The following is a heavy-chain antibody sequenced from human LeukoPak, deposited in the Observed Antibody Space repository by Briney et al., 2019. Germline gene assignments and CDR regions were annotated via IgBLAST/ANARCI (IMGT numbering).Heavy chain of an antibody. V-gene: IGHV1-2*02. CDR2: INPNSGGT. D-gene: IGHD3-22*01. CDR1: GYTFTGYY. J-gene: IGHJ4*02. Sequence: ASVTVSCTASGYTFTGYYMHWVRQAPGQGLEWMGWINPNSGGTNYAQKFQGRVTMTRDTSISTAYMELSRLRSDDTAVYYCARGDYYDSSGYYRLFDYWGQGTLVTVSS. CDR3: ARGDYYDSSGYYRLFDY.